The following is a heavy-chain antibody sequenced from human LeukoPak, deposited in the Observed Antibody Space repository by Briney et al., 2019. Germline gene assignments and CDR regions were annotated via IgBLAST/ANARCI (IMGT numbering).Heavy chain of an antibody. CDR2: IHSSGYT. J-gene: IGHJ5*02. CDR1: GGSISGKY. Sequence: PSETLSLTCTVSGGSISGKYWSWLRQPPGQGLEWIAYIHSSGYTNYNPSLRSRVTISVDTSNNQFSLKVTSVTAADTAIYYCTQRQGPTSGSYDYFDPWGQGALVTVSS. CDR3: TQRQGPTSGSYDYFDP. D-gene: IGHD1-26*01. V-gene: IGHV4-4*09.